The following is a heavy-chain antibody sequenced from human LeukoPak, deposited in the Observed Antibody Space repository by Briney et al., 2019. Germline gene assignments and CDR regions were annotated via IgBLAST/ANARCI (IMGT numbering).Heavy chain of an antibody. J-gene: IGHJ6*02. V-gene: IGHV4-59*01. CDR2: IYYSGST. CDR1: GGSFSGYY. Sequence: PSETLSLTCAVYGGSFSGYYWSWIRQPPGKGLEWIGYIYYSGSTNYNPSLKSRVTISVDTSKNQFSLKLSSVTAADTAVYYCARWCSSTSCYLGGHYYYYGMDVWGQGTTVTVSS. D-gene: IGHD2-2*01. CDR3: ARWCSSTSCYLGGHYYYYGMDV.